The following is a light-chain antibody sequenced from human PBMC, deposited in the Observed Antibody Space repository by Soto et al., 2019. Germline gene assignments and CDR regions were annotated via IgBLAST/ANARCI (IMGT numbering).Light chain of an antibody. CDR2: GAS. Sequence: EIVRTHSPATLSVSPWERVPLSFRASQSVDINLAWYQQKPGQAPRLLIYGASSRATGIPDKFSGGGSGTDFTLTISRLEPEDFAVYYCQQFSSYPLTFGGGTKVDI. J-gene: IGKJ4*01. V-gene: IGKV3-20*01. CDR1: QSVDIN. CDR3: QQFSSYPLT.